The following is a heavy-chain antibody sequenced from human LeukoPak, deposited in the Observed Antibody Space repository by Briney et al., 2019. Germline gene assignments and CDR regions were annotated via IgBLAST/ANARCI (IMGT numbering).Heavy chain of an antibody. CDR1: GGSISSSSYY. Sequence: SETLSLTCTVSGGSISSSSYYWGWIRQPPGKGLEWIGSIYYSGSTYYNPSLKSRVTISVDTSKNQFSLKLSFVTAADTAVYYCARQRIMITFGGAPDYWGQGTLVTVSS. CDR3: ARQRIMITFGGAPDY. D-gene: IGHD3-16*01. V-gene: IGHV4-39*01. J-gene: IGHJ4*02. CDR2: IYYSGST.